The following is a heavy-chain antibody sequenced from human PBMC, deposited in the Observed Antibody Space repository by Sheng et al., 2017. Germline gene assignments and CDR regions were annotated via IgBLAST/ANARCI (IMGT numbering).Heavy chain of an antibody. D-gene: IGHD3-3*01. CDR1: GGTFSSYA. J-gene: IGHJ6*03. CDR2: IIPILGIA. V-gene: IGHV1-69*04. CDR3: ATTIFGVASYYYYMDV. Sequence: QVQLVQSGAEVKKPGSSVKVSCKASGGTFSSYAISWVRQAPGQGLEWMGGIIPILGIANYAQKFQGRVTITADKSTSTAYMELSSLRSEDTAVYYCATTIFGVASYYYYMDVWGKGTTVTVSS.